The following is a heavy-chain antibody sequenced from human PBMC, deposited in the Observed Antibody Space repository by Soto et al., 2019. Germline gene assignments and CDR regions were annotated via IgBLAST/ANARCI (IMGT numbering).Heavy chain of an antibody. J-gene: IGHJ4*02. CDR3: ARWLGYGPRFDY. V-gene: IGHV4-30-4*01. Sequence: QVQLQESGPGLVKPSQTLSLTCTVSGGSISSGDYYWSWIRQPPGKGLEWIGYMYYSGSTYYNPSLKSRVTIAVDTSKSQFSLKLRSVTAADTAVYYCARWLGYGPRFDYWGQGTLVTVSS. CDR2: MYYSGST. CDR1: GGSISSGDYY. D-gene: IGHD5-12*01.